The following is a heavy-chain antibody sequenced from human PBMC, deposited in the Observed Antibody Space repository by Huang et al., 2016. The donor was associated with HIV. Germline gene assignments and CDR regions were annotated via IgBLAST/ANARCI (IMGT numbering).Heavy chain of an antibody. CDR2: IKQDESEK. CDR1: TFSFGAYG. J-gene: IGHJ6*02. D-gene: IGHD1-7*01. CDR3: ATKTGAMDI. V-gene: IGHV3-7*01. Sequence: VESGGRLVQPGGSIRLSCVGSTFSFGAYGMSWVRQTPGKGLEWVANIKQDESEKYYVESVKGRVNISRDNAKKILFLQMDNVRVEDTATYYCATKTGAMDIWGQGTAVTVS.